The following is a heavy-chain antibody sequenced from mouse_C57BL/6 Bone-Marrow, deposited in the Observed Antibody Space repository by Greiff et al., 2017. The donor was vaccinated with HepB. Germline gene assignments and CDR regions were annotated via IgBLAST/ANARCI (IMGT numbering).Heavy chain of an antibody. D-gene: IGHD6-1*01. CDR1: GYTFTSYW. Sequence: VQLQQPGAELVKPGASVKLSCKASGYTFTSYWMQWVKQRPGQGLEWIGEIDPSDSYTNYNHKFKGKATLTVDTSSSTAYMQRSSLTSEDSAVYYCARRLVYAMDEWGQGTSVTVSS. CDR3: ARRLVYAMDE. J-gene: IGHJ4*01. V-gene: IGHV1-50*01. CDR2: IDPSDSYT.